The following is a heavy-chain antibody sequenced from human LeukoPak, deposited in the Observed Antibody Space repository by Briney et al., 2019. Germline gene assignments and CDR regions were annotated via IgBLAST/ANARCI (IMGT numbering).Heavy chain of an antibody. Sequence: GGSLRLSCAASGFTFRYYAMHWVRQAPGKGLEWVAVIANDGSIQYYTDSVKGRFIISRDDSKNRMYLQMNSLRVDDTALFYCARGPDPVVRGPRRAFDLWGQGTRVTVSS. J-gene: IGHJ3*01. CDR2: IANDGSIQ. CDR1: GFTFRYYA. CDR3: ARGPDPVVRGPRRAFDL. D-gene: IGHD3-10*01. V-gene: IGHV3-30-3*01.